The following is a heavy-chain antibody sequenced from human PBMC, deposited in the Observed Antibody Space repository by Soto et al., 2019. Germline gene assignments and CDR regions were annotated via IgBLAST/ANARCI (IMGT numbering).Heavy chain of an antibody. CDR2: IYPHDSDT. J-gene: IGHJ6*02. D-gene: IGHD4-17*01. Sequence: GESLKISCKGSGYNFHTYWIAWVRQMPGKGLEWMGFIYPHDSDTRYSPSFRGQVTISADKSINTAYLQWTSLKASDTAIYFCASPTDYHSGMQVWGQGNTVTVSS. CDR1: GYNFHTYW. CDR3: ASPTDYHSGMQV. V-gene: IGHV5-51*01.